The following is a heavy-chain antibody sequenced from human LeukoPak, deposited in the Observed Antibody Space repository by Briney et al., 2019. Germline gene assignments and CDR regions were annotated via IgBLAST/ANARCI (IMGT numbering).Heavy chain of an antibody. Sequence: GGSERLSCGACGFTFSSYSMIGLRRSRERGVEGVSTISSSSSYIYYADSVKGRFTISRDNAKNSLYLQMNSLRAEDTAVYYCARAPLPAAPYFDYWGQGTLVTVSS. CDR1: GFTFSSYS. D-gene: IGHD2-2*01. CDR2: ISSSSSYI. J-gene: IGHJ4*02. V-gene: IGHV3-21*01. CDR3: ARAPLPAAPYFDY.